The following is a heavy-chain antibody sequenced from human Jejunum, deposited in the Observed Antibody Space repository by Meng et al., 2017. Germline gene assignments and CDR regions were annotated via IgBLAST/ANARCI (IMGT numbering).Heavy chain of an antibody. V-gene: IGHV3-23*01. D-gene: IGHD3-10*01. Sequence: GEFLKTSCAASGFTFTNYAMTWVRQAPGKGLECVTVITGDGAATAYADSVKGRFTISRDNAKNSLYLEMSSLRDEDTGLYYCAREAGSLRAFDLWGQGTMVTVSS. CDR3: AREAGSLRAFDL. CDR2: ITGDGAAT. CDR1: GFTFTNYA. J-gene: IGHJ3*01.